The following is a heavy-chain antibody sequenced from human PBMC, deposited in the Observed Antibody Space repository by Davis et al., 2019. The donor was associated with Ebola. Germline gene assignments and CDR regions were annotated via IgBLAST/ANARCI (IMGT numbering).Heavy chain of an antibody. J-gene: IGHJ5*02. D-gene: IGHD3-9*01. V-gene: IGHV3-48*02. CDR1: GFTFSSYS. Sequence: GESLKISCAASGFTFSSYSMNWVRQAPGKGLEWVSYISSSSSTIYYADSVKGRFTISRDNAKNSLYLHMNSLRDEDTAVYYCARDCYDFYDILTGYIWFDPWGQGTLVTVSS. CDR3: ARDCYDFYDILTGYIWFDP. CDR2: ISSSSSTI.